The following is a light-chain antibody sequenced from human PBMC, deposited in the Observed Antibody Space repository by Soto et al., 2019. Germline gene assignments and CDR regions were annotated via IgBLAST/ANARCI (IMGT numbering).Light chain of an antibody. CDR3: QQYDDYWT. V-gene: IGKV1-5*03. CDR2: KAS. J-gene: IGKJ1*01. CDR1: QDVNGW. Sequence: DTQMTQSPSTLSASVGDRVTITCRASQDVNGWLAWYQQKPGKTPKLLIYKASSLESGVPSRFSGSGSGTEFTLNISSLQPDDFATYYCQQYDDYWTFGQGTKVEIK.